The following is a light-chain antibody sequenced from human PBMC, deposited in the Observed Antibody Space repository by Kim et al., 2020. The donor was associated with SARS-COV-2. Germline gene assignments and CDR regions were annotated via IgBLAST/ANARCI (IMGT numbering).Light chain of an antibody. CDR3: QVWDSSSDWL. V-gene: IGLV3-21*04. CDR1: NIGSKS. Sequence: SYELTQPPSVSVAPGKTARITCGGNNIGSKSVHWYQQKPGQAPVLVIYYDSDRPSGIPERFSGSNSGNTATLTISRVEAGDEADYYCQVWDSSSDWLFGGGTQLTVL. J-gene: IGLJ3*02. CDR2: YDS.